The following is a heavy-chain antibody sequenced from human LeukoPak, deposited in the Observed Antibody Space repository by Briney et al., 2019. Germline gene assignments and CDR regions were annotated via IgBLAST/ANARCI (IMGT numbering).Heavy chain of an antibody. Sequence: GGSLRLSCAASGFTFTTYWMSWVRQTPGKGLEWVANIKQDGSAMYYMDSVKGRFTISRDNAKDSLYLQMSSLPPEDTAVYYCARVAAAVPDQWGQGTLVTVSS. D-gene: IGHD6-13*01. J-gene: IGHJ5*02. CDR2: IKQDGSAM. CDR1: GFTFTTYW. CDR3: ARVAAAVPDQ. V-gene: IGHV3-7*04.